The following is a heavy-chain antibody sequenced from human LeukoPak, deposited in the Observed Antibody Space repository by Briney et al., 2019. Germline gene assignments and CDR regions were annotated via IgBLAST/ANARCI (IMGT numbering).Heavy chain of an antibody. CDR3: TTGMAPEPFDY. CDR2: IKSKTDGGTT. D-gene: IGHD1-14*01. J-gene: IGHJ4*02. CDR1: GFTFSNAW. Sequence: PGGSLRPSCAASGFTFSNAWMSWVRQAPGKGLEWVGRIKSKTDGGTTDYAAPVKGRFTISRDDSKNTLYLQMNSLKTEDTAVYYCTTGMAPEPFDYWGQGTLVTVSS. V-gene: IGHV3-15*01.